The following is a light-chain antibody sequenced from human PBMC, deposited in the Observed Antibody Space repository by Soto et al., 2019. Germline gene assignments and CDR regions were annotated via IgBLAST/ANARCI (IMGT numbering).Light chain of an antibody. CDR1: QSISSY. CDR2: AAS. J-gene: IGKJ5*01. CDR3: HQTFSTRSWT. Sequence: DIQMTQSPSSLSASVGDRVTITCRASQSISSYLNWYQHKPGKAPKLLIYAASSLQSGVPSRFSGSGSGTDFTLTISTLQPEDFATYYCHQTFSTRSWTFGQGTRLEIK. V-gene: IGKV1-39*01.